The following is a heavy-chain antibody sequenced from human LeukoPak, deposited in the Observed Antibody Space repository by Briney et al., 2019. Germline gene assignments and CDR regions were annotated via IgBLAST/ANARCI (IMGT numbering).Heavy chain of an antibody. CDR1: GFIVSGDF. D-gene: IGHD1-26*01. Sequence: GGSLRLSCAASGFIVSGDFMSWDRQAPGKGLEWVSVIYSDGSTYYADSVKGRFTISRDNSKNTLDLQMTGLRAEDTAVYYCARERGRGRDSPWFDYWGQGTLVTVSS. CDR2: IYSDGST. V-gene: IGHV3-53*01. CDR3: ARERGRGRDSPWFDY. J-gene: IGHJ4*02.